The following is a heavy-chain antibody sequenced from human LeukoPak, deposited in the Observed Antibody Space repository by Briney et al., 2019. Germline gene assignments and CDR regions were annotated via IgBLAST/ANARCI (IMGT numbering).Heavy chain of an antibody. J-gene: IGHJ4*02. D-gene: IGHD3-3*01. CDR2: IYYSGST. Sequence: SETLSLTCTVSGGSISSYYWSWIRQPPGKGPEWIGYIYYSGSTNYNPSLKSRVTISVDTSKNQFSLKLSSVTAADTAVYYCARADFWSGPVDYWGQGTLVTVSS. CDR3: ARADFWSGPVDY. V-gene: IGHV4-59*01. CDR1: GGSISSYY.